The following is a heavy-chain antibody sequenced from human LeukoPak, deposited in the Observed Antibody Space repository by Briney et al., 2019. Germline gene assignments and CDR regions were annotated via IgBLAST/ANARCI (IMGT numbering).Heavy chain of an antibody. CDR3: ARDRSISAAGDTY. J-gene: IGHJ4*02. CDR1: GFTFSDYW. V-gene: IGHV3-74*01. CDR2: VNRDGSST. D-gene: IGHD6-13*01. Sequence: AGGSLRLSCAASGFTFSDYWMHWVRQAPGKGLVWVSRVNRDGSSTSYADSVKGRFTISRDKAKNTLSLQMNSLRAEDTAVYYCARDRSISAAGDTYWGQGTLVTVSS.